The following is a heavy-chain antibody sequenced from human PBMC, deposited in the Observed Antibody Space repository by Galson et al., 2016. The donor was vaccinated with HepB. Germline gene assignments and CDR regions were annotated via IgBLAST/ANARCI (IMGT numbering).Heavy chain of an antibody. D-gene: IGHD6-25*01. CDR2: ISAVNGNT. V-gene: IGHV1-18*01. Sequence: SCKASGYTFTGYGLSWVRQAPGQGLEWMGWISAVNGNTRYAQRFQDRVTMTIDTSTSTAFMELRSLRSDDTAVYYCARYRAATAYSDYWGQGTLVTVSS. CDR1: GYTFTGYG. CDR3: ARYRAATAYSDY. J-gene: IGHJ4*02.